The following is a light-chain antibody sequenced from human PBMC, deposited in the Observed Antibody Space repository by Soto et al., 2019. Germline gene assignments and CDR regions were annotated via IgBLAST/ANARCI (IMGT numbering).Light chain of an antibody. CDR3: QQFGLSPRFT. CDR2: RTS. V-gene: IGKV3-20*01. CDR1: QSVSSSY. J-gene: IGKJ3*01. Sequence: VLTQSPGILSLSPGERATLACWASQSVSSSYIAWYQQKPGQAPRLLIYRTSSRATGIPDRFSGSGSGTDFTLTISRLEPEDFAVYYCQQFGLSPRFTFGPGTKVDIK.